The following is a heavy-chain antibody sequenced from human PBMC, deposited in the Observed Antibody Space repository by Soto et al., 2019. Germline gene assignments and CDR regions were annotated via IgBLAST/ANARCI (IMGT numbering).Heavy chain of an antibody. J-gene: IGHJ4*02. CDR2: ISYDGGKK. CDR3: AREGQPAAGTTPHN. D-gene: IGHD6-13*01. Sequence: PGGSLRLSCAASGFNFSSYAMQWVRQAPGKGLEWVAVISYDGGKKYYADSVKGRFTISRDNSKNTLYVEMNSLSAEATAVYYCAREGQPAAGTTPHNWGQGTLVPVSP. CDR1: GFNFSSYA. V-gene: IGHV3-30*04.